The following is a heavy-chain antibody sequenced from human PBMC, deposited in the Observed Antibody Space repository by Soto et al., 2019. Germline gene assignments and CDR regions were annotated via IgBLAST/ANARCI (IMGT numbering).Heavy chain of an antibody. V-gene: IGHV4-31*03. CDR2: IYYSGST. CDR3: ARLQVLKFLLSYMDV. D-gene: IGHD3-9*01. Sequence: SETLSLTCTVSGGSISSGGYYWSWIRQHPGKGLEWIGYIYYSGSTYYNPSLKSRVTISVDTSKNQFSLKLSSVTAADTAVYYCARLQVLKFLLSYMDVWGKGTTVTVSS. CDR1: GGSISSGGYY. J-gene: IGHJ6*03.